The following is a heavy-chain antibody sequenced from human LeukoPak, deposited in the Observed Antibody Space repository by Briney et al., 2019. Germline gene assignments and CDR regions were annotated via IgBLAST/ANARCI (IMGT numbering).Heavy chain of an antibody. CDR3: ARDAAAAPSVYYYMDV. D-gene: IGHD6-6*01. J-gene: IGHJ6*03. CDR2: ISYDGSNK. CDR1: GFTFSSYA. Sequence: AGGSLRLSCAASGFTFSSYAMHWVRQAPGKGLEWVAVISYDGSNKYYADSVKGRFTISRDNSKNTLYLQMNSLRAEDTAVYYCARDAAAAPSVYYYMDVWGKGTTVTVSS. V-gene: IGHV3-30*01.